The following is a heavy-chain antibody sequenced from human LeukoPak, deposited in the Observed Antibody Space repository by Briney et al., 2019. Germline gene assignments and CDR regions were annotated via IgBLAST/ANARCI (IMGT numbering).Heavy chain of an antibody. Sequence: ASVKVSCKVSGYTLTELSMHWVRQAPGKGLEWMGGFDPEDGETIYAQKFQGRVTMTTDTSTSTAYMELRSLRSDDTAVYYCARYVWVDGSGHYWYFDLWGRGTLVTVSS. CDR1: GYTLTELS. J-gene: IGHJ2*01. CDR2: FDPEDGET. D-gene: IGHD3-10*01. CDR3: ARYVWVDGSGHYWYFDL. V-gene: IGHV1-24*01.